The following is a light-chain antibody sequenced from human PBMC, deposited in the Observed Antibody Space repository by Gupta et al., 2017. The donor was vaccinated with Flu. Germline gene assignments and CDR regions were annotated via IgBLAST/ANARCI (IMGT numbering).Light chain of an antibody. CDR3: TSYASSSTPWV. J-gene: IGLJ3*02. Sequence: QSALAQPASVSGSPGQSINISCTGPSSDVGGYNYVSWYHQYPGKAPKLMISEVSNRPSGFSNRFSGSKSGNRASLTTSGLQAEDEADYYCTSYASSSTPWVFGGGTKRTVL. CDR1: SSDVGGYNY. V-gene: IGLV2-14*01. CDR2: EVS.